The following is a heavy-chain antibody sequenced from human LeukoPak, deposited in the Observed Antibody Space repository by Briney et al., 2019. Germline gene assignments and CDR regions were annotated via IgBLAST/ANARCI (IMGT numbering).Heavy chain of an antibody. Sequence: SGGSLRLSCAASGFTVSSNYMSWVRQAPGKGLEWVSVIYSGGSTYYADSVKGRFTISRDNSKNTLYLQMNSLRAEDTAVYYCARVSAWFGELPDSWGQGTLVNVSS. V-gene: IGHV3-53*01. CDR1: GFTVSSNY. CDR2: IYSGGST. J-gene: IGHJ4*02. CDR3: ARVSAWFGELPDS. D-gene: IGHD3-10*01.